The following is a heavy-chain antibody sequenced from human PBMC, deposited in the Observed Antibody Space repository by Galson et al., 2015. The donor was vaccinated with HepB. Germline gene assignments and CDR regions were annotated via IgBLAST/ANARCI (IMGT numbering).Heavy chain of an antibody. CDR2: ISSDGINK. J-gene: IGHJ4*02. D-gene: IGHD3-22*01. Sequence: SLRLSCAASGYSFSRHPMHWVRQAPGKGLEWVSIISSDGINKYYTDSVKGRFTLHRDNSNNTLYLQMDALRPEDTAVYYCARAALSHCDNCGYYSLDYWGQGTLVSVSS. V-gene: IGHV3-30*04. CDR3: ARAALSHCDNCGYYSLDY. CDR1: GYSFSRHP.